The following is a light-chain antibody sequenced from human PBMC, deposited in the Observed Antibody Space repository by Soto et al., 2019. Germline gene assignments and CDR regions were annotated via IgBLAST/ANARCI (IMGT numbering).Light chain of an antibody. V-gene: IGLV2-23*01. Sequence: QSALTQPASVSGSPGQSITISCIETTSDFGTKKFFSWYQQQPGKAPKLIIYEGTKRPSGVSSRFSGSKSGNTASLTVSGLQSDDEADYFCCLYTSFLAFFCGGTKLTVL. CDR3: CLYTSFLAF. J-gene: IGLJ2*01. CDR2: EGT. CDR1: TSDFGTKKF.